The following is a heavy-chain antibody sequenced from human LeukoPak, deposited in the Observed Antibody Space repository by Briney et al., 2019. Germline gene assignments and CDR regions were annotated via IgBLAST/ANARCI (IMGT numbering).Heavy chain of an antibody. Sequence: ETLSLTCAVYGGSFSGYYWSWIRQPPGKGLEWVSGINWNGGSTGYADSVKGRFTISRDNAKNSLYLQMNSLRAEDTALYYCARDHLKGYDSSGYYPGYWGQGTLVTVSS. CDR2: INWNGGST. CDR1: GGSFSGYY. D-gene: IGHD3-22*01. CDR3: ARDHLKGYDSSGYYPGY. V-gene: IGHV3-20*04. J-gene: IGHJ4*02.